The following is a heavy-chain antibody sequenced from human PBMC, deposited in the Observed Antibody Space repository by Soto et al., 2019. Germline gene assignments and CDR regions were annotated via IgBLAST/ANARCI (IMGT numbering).Heavy chain of an antibody. V-gene: IGHV4-4*02. Sequence: PSETLSLTCAVSGGSISSSNWWSWVRQPPGKGLEWIGEINHSGSTNYNPSLKSRVTISVDTSKNQFSLKLSSVTAADTAVYYCARVSTVTTFDYWGQGTLVTVSS. CDR3: ARVSTVTTFDY. J-gene: IGHJ4*02. D-gene: IGHD4-17*01. CDR1: GGSISSSNW. CDR2: INHSGST.